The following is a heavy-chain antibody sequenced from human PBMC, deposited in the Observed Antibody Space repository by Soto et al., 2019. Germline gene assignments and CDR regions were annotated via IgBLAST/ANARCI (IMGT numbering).Heavy chain of an antibody. CDR3: ARDSPAVTSPRMDV. D-gene: IGHD4-17*01. Sequence: PSETLSLTCTVSGGSISSGGYYWSWIRQHPGKGLEWIGYIYYSGSTYYNPSLKSRVTISVDTSKNQFSLKLSSVTAADTAVYYCARDSPAVTSPRMDVWGKGTTVTVSS. J-gene: IGHJ6*03. CDR2: IYYSGST. CDR1: GGSISSGGYY. V-gene: IGHV4-31*03.